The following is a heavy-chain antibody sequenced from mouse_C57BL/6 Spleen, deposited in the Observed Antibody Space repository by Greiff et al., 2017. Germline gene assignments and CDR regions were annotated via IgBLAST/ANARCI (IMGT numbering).Heavy chain of an antibody. V-gene: IGHV1-50*01. CDR3: ARGGYGTVSYFEV. Sequence: QVQLQQPGAELVKPGASVKLSCKASGYTFTSYWMQWVKQRPGQGLEWIGEIDPSDSYTNYNQKFKGKATLTVDTSSSTAYMQLSSLTSEDSAVYYCARGGYGTVSYFEVWGTGTTVTVSS. J-gene: IGHJ1*03. CDR1: GYTFTSYW. CDR2: IDPSDSYT. D-gene: IGHD2-1*01.